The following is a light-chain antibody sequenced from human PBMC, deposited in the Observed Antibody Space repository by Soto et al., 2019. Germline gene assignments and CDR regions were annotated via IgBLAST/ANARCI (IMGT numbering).Light chain of an antibody. CDR1: RSEVGGYND. J-gene: IGLJ1*01. CDR2: DVS. CDR3: SSYTSSSTPYLG. V-gene: IGLV2-14*01. Sequence: QSALTQPSSVSGSPGQSITISCTGTRSEVGGYNDVSWYQQHPGKAPKLMIYDVSNRPSGVSNRFSGAKSGNTASLTISGRQAEDEADYYCSSYTSSSTPYLGFGTGTKVTVL.